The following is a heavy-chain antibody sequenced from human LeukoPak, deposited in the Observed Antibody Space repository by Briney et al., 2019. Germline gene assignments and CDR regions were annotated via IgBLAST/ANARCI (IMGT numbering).Heavy chain of an antibody. J-gene: IGHJ4*02. Sequence: GGSLRLSCAASGFTFSSYAMSWVRQAPGKGLEWVSDINGSGGNTHYSDSVKGRFTISRDNSKNTLYLQMNSLRAEDTAVYYCARRAGAYSHPYDYWGQGTLVTVSS. CDR3: ARRAGAYSHPYDY. D-gene: IGHD4/OR15-4a*01. CDR2: INGSGGNT. V-gene: IGHV3-23*01. CDR1: GFTFSSYA.